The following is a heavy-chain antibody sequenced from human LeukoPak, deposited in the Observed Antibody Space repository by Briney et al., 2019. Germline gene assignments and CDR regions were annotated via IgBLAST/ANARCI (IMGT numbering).Heavy chain of an antibody. CDR3: ASENHYYARD. J-gene: IGHJ4*02. CDR1: GGSISSSSYY. V-gene: IGHV4-39*01. D-gene: IGHD3-10*01. CDR2: IYYSGST. Sequence: SETLSLTCTVSGGSISSSSYYWGWIRQPPGKGLEWIGSIYYSGSTYYNPSLKSRVTISVDTSKNQFSLKLSSVTAADTAVYYCASENHYYARDWGQGTLVTVYS.